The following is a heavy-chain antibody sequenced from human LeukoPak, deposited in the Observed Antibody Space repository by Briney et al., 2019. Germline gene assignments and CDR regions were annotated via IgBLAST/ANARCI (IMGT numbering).Heavy chain of an antibody. D-gene: IGHD3-9*01. CDR2: IYTSGST. J-gene: IGHJ4*02. CDR3: ARGVLRYFDGSIDY. V-gene: IGHV4-4*07. CDR1: GGSISSYY. Sequence: RSSETLSLTCTVSGGSISSYYWSWIRQPAGKGLEWIRRIYTSGSTNYNPSLKSRVTMSVDTSKNQFSLKLSSVTAADTAVYYCARGVLRYFDGSIDYWGQGTLVTVSS.